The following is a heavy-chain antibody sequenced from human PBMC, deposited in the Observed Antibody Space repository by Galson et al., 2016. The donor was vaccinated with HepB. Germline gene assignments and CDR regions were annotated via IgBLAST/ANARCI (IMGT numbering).Heavy chain of an antibody. V-gene: IGHV3-33*01. CDR3: ARAEEYYDYVWGTYRPGYFDY. Sequence: SLRLSCAASGFTFNNYGMDWVRQAPGKGLEWGAVIWYDGSNKYYADSVKGRFTISRDNSKNTLYLQMNSLRAEDTAVYYCARAEEYYDYVWGTYRPGYFDYWGQGTLVTVSS. D-gene: IGHD3-16*02. J-gene: IGHJ4*02. CDR2: IWYDGSNK. CDR1: GFTFNNYG.